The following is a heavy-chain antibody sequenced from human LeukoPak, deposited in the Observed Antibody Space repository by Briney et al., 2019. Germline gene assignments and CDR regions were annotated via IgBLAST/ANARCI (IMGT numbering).Heavy chain of an antibody. D-gene: IGHD5-18*01. CDR1: GGSISSGDYY. CDR2: IYYSGST. CDR3: ARVPSGWIQLWLRAHAFDI. J-gene: IGHJ3*02. V-gene: IGHV4-30-4*08. Sequence: SQTLSLTCTVSGGSISSGDYYWSWIRQPPGKGLEWIGYIYYSGSTYYNPSLKSRVTISVDTSKNQFSLKLSSVTAADTAVYYCARVPSGWIQLWLRAHAFDIWGQGTMVTVSS.